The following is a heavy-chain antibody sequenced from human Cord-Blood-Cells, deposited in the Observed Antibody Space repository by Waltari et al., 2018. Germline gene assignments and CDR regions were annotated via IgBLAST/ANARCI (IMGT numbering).Heavy chain of an antibody. D-gene: IGHD2-2*01. CDR1: GGSFSGYY. Sequence: QVQLQQWGAGLLKPSETLSLTCAVYGGSFSGYYWSWIRQPPGTGLEWIGEINHSGSTNYNPSLKSRVTISVDTSKNQFSLKLSSVTAADTAVYYCARGQAPIIVVVPAANWFDPWGQGTLVTVSS. CDR3: ARGQAPIIVVVPAANWFDP. J-gene: IGHJ5*02. V-gene: IGHV4-34*01. CDR2: INHSGST.